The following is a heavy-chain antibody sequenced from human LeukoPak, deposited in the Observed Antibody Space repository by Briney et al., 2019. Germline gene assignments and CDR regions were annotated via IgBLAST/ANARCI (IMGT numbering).Heavy chain of an antibody. Sequence: SETLSPTCTVSGGSISSYYWSWIRQPPGKGLEWIGYIYYSGSTNYNPSLKSRVTISVDTSKNQFSLKLSSVTAADTAVYYCARHSIAAAGTRYFQHWGQGTLVTVSS. V-gene: IGHV4-59*01. CDR3: ARHSIAAAGTRYFQH. J-gene: IGHJ1*01. CDR2: IYYSGST. CDR1: GGSISSYY. D-gene: IGHD6-13*01.